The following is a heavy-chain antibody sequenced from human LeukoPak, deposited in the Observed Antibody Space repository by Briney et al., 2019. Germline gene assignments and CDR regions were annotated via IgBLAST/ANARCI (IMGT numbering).Heavy chain of an antibody. D-gene: IGHD5-18*01. J-gene: IGHJ1*01. CDR2: ISSSSSYI. Sequence: GGSLRLSCATSGFTLSSYAMNWVRQAPGKGLEWVSSISSSSSYIYYADSVKGRFTISRDNAKNSLYLQMNSLRAEDTAVYYCARGDTAGFQDWGQGTLVTVSS. CDR1: GFTLSSYA. CDR3: ARGDTAGFQD. V-gene: IGHV3-21*01.